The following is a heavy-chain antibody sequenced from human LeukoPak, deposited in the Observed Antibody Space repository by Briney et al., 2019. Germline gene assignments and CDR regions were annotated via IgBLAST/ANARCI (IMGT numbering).Heavy chain of an antibody. V-gene: IGHV3-23*01. CDR2: ISGSDGST. CDR1: GFRLSGDW. D-gene: IGHD2-15*01. CDR3: AKSKVVAATMGRFDY. J-gene: IGHJ4*02. Sequence: GGSLRLSCVGSGFRLSGDWMTWVRQAPGKGLEWVSTISGSDGSTYYADSVKGRFTISRDNSKNTLYLQMNSLRAEDTAVYYCAKSKVVAATMGRFDYWGQGTLVTVSS.